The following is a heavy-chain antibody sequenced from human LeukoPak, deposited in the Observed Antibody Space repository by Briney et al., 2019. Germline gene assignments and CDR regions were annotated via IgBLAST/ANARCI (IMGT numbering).Heavy chain of an antibody. D-gene: IGHD6-13*01. CDR2: IYHSGST. CDR1: GGSISGYY. Sequence: PSETLSLTCTVSGGSISGYYWSWIRQPPGKGLEWIGYIYHSGSTNYNPSLKSRVTISVDTSKKQFSLMLTSRLAADTAVYYCARDCRRSSWFFDFWGQGTLVTVS. V-gene: IGHV4-59*01. CDR3: ARDCRRSSWFFDF. J-gene: IGHJ4*02.